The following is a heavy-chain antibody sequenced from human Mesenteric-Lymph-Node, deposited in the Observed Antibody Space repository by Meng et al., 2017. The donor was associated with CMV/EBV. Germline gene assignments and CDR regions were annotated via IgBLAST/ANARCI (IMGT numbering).Heavy chain of an antibody. D-gene: IGHD2-15*01. Sequence: GGSLRLSCAASGFTVSSNYMSWVRQAPGKGLEWVSVIYSGGSTYYADSVKGRFTISRDNSKNTLYLQMNSLRAEDTAVYYCARDEADMTHSDDDYWGQGTLVTVSS. CDR1: GFTVSSNY. CDR2: IYSGGST. CDR3: ARDEADMTHSDDDY. J-gene: IGHJ4*02. V-gene: IGHV3-53*05.